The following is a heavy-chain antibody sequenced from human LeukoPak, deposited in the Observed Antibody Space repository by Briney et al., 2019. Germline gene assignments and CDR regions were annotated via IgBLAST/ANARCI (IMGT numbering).Heavy chain of an antibody. CDR2: IYYSGST. Sequence: SETLSLTCTVSGGSISSYYWSWIRQPPGKGLEWIEYIYYSGSTNYNPSLKSRVTISVDTSKNQFSLKLSSVTAADTAVYYCARVGYSYGTPTFDYWGQGTLVTVSS. V-gene: IGHV4-59*01. J-gene: IGHJ4*02. CDR1: GGSISSYY. D-gene: IGHD5-18*01. CDR3: ARVGYSYGTPTFDY.